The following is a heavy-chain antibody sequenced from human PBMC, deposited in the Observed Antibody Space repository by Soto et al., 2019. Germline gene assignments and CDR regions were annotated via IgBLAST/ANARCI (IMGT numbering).Heavy chain of an antibody. CDR2: IIPIFGTA. D-gene: IGHD6-13*01. CDR1: GGTFSSYA. Sequence: SVKVSCKASGGTFSSYAISWVRQAPGQGLEWMGGIIPIFGTANYAQKFQGRVTITADESTSTAYMELSSLRSEDTAVYYCARPSGSSWYVEVYYYYYYGMDVWGQGTTVTVSS. CDR3: ARPSGSSWYVEVYYYYYYGMDV. V-gene: IGHV1-69*13. J-gene: IGHJ6*02.